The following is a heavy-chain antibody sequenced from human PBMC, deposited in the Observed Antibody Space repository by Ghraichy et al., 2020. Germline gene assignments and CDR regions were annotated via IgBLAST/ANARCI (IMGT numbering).Heavy chain of an antibody. CDR1: GFTFSSYW. CDR2: IQQNGGEK. D-gene: IGHD3-3*01. V-gene: IGHV3-7*03. CDR3: ARTSRTIFGVITQYYFDY. Sequence: GVLRLSCAASGFTFSSYWMSWVRQAPGKGLEWVANIQQNGGEKYYVDSVKGRFTISRDNAKNSLYLQMNSLRTEETALYYCARTSRTIFGVITQYYFDYWGQGILVTVSS. J-gene: IGHJ4*02.